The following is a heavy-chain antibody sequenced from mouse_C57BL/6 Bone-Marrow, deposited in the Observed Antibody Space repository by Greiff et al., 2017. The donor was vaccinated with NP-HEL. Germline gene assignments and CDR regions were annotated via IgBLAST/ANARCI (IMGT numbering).Heavy chain of an antibody. Sequence: LMESGGDLVKPGGSLKLSCAASGFTFSSYGMSWVRQTPDKRLEWVATISSGGSYTYYPDSVKGRFTISRDNAKNTLYLQMSSLKSEDTAMYYCARQYSYFDYWGQGTTLTVSS. V-gene: IGHV5-6*01. CDR2: ISSGGSYT. J-gene: IGHJ2*01. D-gene: IGHD2-12*01. CDR3: ARQYSYFDY. CDR1: GFTFSSYG.